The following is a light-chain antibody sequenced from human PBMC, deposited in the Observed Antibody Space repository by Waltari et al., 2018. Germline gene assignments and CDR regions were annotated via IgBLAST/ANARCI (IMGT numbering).Light chain of an antibody. CDR2: KVS. J-gene: IGKJ1*01. CDR1: ESPVSSDGNTY. V-gene: IGKV2-30*01. CDR3: MQGIHRPWT. Sequence: DVVMTQSPLSLPVILGQPASISCRTSESPVSSDGNTYLNWFQQRPGQPPRRLIFKVSNRDSGVPDRFSGSGSGTDLKLRISRVEAEDVGVYYCMQGIHRPWTFGQGTKVEIK.